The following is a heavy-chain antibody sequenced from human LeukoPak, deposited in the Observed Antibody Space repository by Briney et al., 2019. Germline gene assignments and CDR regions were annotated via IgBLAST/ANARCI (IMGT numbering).Heavy chain of an antibody. J-gene: IGHJ6*02. CDR3: ARGRDCSSTSCYGYYYYGMDV. CDR1: GYTFTGYY. CDR2: INPNSGGT. Sequence: ASAKVSCKASGYTFTGYYMHWVRQAPGQGLEWMGWINPNSGGTNYAQKLQGRVTMTRDTSISTAYMELSRLRSDDTAVYYCARGRDCSSTSCYGYYYYGMDVWGQGTTVTVTS. D-gene: IGHD2-2*01. V-gene: IGHV1-2*02.